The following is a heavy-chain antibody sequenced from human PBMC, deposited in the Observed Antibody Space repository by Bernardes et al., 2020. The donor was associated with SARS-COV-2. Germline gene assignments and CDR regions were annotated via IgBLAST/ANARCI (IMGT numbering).Heavy chain of an antibody. CDR3: ARANYGYYDFWSGYYRGYGMDV. V-gene: IGHV3-66*01. D-gene: IGHD3-3*01. J-gene: IGHJ6*02. CDR2: IYSGGST. Sequence: GGSLRLSCASSGFTVSSNYMSWVRQAPGKGLEWVSVIYSGGSTYYADSVKGSFTISRDNSKNTLYLQMNSLRAEDTAVYYCARANYGYYDFWSGYYRGYGMDVWGQGTTVTVSS. CDR1: GFTVSSNY.